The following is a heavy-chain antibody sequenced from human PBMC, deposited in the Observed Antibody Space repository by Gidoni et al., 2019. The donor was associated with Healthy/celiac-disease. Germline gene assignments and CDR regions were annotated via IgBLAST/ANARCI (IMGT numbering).Heavy chain of an antibody. V-gene: IGHV3-21*01. CDR2: ISSSSSYI. D-gene: IGHD6-13*01. CDR3: ARDTGSSSWYDHDAFDI. CDR1: GFTFSSYS. J-gene: IGHJ3*02. Sequence: EVQLVESGGGLVKPGGSLRLSCAASGFTFSSYSMNWVRQAPGKGLEWVSSISSSSSYIYYADSVKGRFTISRDNAKNSLYLQMNSLRAEDTAVYYCARDTGSSSWYDHDAFDIWGQGTMVTVSS.